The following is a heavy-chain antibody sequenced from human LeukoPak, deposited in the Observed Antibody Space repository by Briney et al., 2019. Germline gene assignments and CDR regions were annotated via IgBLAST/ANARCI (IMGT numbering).Heavy chain of an antibody. D-gene: IGHD3-16*01. CDR3: ARDGGGGFDS. Sequence: GGSLRLSCVASGFTFRAYWMTWVRQAPGKGLEWVANIKDDGRQKYYMDSVKGLFTISRDNAQNSLYLQMDSLRVEDTAVYYCARDGGGGFDSWGQGTLVTVSS. CDR1: GFTFRAYW. V-gene: IGHV3-7*01. CDR2: IKDDGRQK. J-gene: IGHJ4*02.